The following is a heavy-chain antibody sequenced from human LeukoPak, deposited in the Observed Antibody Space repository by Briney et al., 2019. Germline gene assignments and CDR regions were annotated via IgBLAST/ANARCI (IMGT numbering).Heavy chain of an antibody. CDR3: AKDAMITIFGVVDYYFDY. CDR2: ISWNSGSI. Sequence: PGRSQRLSCAASGFTFDDYAMHWVRQAPGKGLEWVSGISWNSGSIGYADSVKGRFTISKDNAKNSLYLQMNSLRAEDTAVYYCAKDAMITIFGVVDYYFDYWGQGTLVTVSS. J-gene: IGHJ4*02. V-gene: IGHV3-9*01. D-gene: IGHD3-3*01. CDR1: GFTFDDYA.